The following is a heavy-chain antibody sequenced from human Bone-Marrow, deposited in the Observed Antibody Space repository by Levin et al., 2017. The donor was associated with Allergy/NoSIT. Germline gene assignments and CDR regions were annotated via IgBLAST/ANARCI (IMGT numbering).Heavy chain of an antibody. V-gene: IGHV3-74*01. CDR1: GFTFSSYW. D-gene: IGHD4-17*01. J-gene: IGHJ2*01. CDR3: ARDRGRDYGDYVWYFDL. CDR2: INNDGSGT. Sequence: PGGSLRLSCAASGFTFSSYWMYWVRQAPGKGLVWVSRINNDGSGTSYADSVKGRFTISRDNAKNTQYLQMNSLGAEDTAVYYCARDRGRDYGDYVWYFDLWGRGTLVT.